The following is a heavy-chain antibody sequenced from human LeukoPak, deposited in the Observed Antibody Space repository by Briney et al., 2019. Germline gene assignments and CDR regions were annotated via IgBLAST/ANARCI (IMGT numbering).Heavy chain of an antibody. CDR2: VTSNGGST. CDR1: GFTFSYYA. J-gene: IGHJ5*02. Sequence: GGSLRLSCSASGFTFSYYAMHWVRQAPGKGLEYVSAVTSNGGSTYYADSVKGRFTISRDNAKNSLYLQMSSLRDEDTAIYYCARGRVAWGQGTLVTVSS. CDR3: ARGRVA. V-gene: IGHV3-64*04.